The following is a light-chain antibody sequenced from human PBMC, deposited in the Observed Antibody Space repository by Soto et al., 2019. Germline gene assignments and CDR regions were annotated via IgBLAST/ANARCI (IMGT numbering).Light chain of an antibody. CDR1: QSISSY. Sequence: DIQMTQSPSSLSASVGDRVTITCRASQSISSYLNWYQQKPGKAPKLLIYAASSLQSGVLSRFSGSGSGTDFTLTISSLQPEDFETYYCQQSYSTLPYTFGQGTKLEIK. CDR2: AAS. CDR3: QQSYSTLPYT. V-gene: IGKV1-39*01. J-gene: IGKJ2*01.